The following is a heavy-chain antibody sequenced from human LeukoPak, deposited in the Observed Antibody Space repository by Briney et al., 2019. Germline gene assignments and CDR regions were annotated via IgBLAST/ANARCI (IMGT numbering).Heavy chain of an antibody. J-gene: IGHJ4*02. V-gene: IGHV4-61*02. CDR2: IYTSGST. CDR1: GGSISSGSYY. Sequence: SETLSLTCTVSGGSISSGSYYWSWIRQPAGKGLEWIGRIYTSGSTNYNPSLKSRVTISVDTSKNQFSLTLTSVTAADTAVYYCARGERYYYGWYYFDYWGQGTLVTVSS. D-gene: IGHD3-10*01. CDR3: ARGERYYYGWYYFDY.